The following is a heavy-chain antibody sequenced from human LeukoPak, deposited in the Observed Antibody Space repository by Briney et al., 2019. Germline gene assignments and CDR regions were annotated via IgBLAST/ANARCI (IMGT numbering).Heavy chain of an antibody. CDR1: GFTFSSYA. Sequence: GGSLRLSCAASGFTFSSYAMSWVRQAPGKGLEWVSAISGSGGSTYYADSVKGRFTISRDNSKNTLYLQMNSLRAEDTAVYYCAKPPNYYDSNGYYSWGQGTLVTVSS. D-gene: IGHD3-22*01. CDR3: AKPPNYYDSNGYYS. CDR2: ISGSGGST. J-gene: IGHJ4*02. V-gene: IGHV3-23*01.